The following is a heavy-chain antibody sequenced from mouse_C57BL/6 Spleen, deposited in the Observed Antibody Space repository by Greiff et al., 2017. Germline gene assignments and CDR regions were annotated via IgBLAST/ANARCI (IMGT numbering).Heavy chain of an antibody. Sequence: QVQLQQPGAELVKPGASVKLSCKASGYTFTSYWMHWVKQRPGQGLEWIGMIHPNSGSTNYNEKFKSKATLTVDKSSSTAYLQLSSLTSEDSAVYYCAREGSFYFDYWGQGTTLTVSS. CDR3: AREGSFYFDY. CDR2: IHPNSGST. D-gene: IGHD1-1*01. J-gene: IGHJ2*01. V-gene: IGHV1-64*01. CDR1: GYTFTSYW.